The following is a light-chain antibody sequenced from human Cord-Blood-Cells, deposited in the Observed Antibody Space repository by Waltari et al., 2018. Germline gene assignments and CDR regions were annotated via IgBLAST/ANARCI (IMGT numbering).Light chain of an antibody. V-gene: IGLV2-23*01. J-gene: IGLJ3*02. CDR1: SSDVGGYNL. CDR3: CSYAGSSTWV. CDR2: VGG. Sequence: SALTQPASVSGSPGQSITISCPGTSSDVGGYNLFSWYQRHPVKAPQLMIYVGGNRPSGVSNRFSGSKSGNTASLTISGLQAEDEADYYCCSYAGSSTWVFGGGTKLTVL.